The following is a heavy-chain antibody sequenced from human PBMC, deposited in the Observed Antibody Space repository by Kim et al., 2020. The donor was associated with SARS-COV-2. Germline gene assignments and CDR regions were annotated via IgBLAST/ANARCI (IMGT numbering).Heavy chain of an antibody. CDR1: GGSFSGYY. CDR2: INHSGST. Sequence: SETLSLTCAVYGGSFSGYYWSWIRQPPGKGLEWIGEINHSGSTNYNPSLKSRVTISVDTSKNQFSLKLSSVTAADTAVYYCASTASASLLWFRGAYYMDVWGKGTTVTVSS. V-gene: IGHV4-34*01. D-gene: IGHD3-10*01. J-gene: IGHJ6*03. CDR3: ASTASASLLWFRGAYYMDV.